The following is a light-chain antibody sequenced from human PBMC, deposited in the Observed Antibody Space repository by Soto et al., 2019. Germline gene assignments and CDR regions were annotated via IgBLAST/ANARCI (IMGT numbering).Light chain of an antibody. CDR2: KAS. CDR3: QHLNSYSAA. J-gene: IGKJ1*01. V-gene: IGKV1-5*03. CDR1: QTISSW. Sequence: DIQMTQSPSTLSGSVGDRVTITCRASQTISSWLAWYQQKPGKAPKLLIYKASTLKSGVPSRFSGSGSGTEFTLTISSLQPDYFATYYCQHLNSYSAAFRYGSKV.